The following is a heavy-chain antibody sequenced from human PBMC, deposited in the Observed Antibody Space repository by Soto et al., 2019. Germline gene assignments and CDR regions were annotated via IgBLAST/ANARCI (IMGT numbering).Heavy chain of an antibody. D-gene: IGHD4-17*01. CDR1: GGSISSYY. J-gene: IGHJ4*02. CDR2: IYYSGST. CDR3: AGTTTVTYVESFDY. V-gene: IGHV4-59*01. Sequence: PSETLSLTCTVSGGSISSYYWSWIRQPPGKGLEWIGYIYYSGSTNYNPSLKSRVTISVDTSKNQFSLKLSSVTAADTAVYYCAGTTTVTYVESFDYWGQGTLVTVSS.